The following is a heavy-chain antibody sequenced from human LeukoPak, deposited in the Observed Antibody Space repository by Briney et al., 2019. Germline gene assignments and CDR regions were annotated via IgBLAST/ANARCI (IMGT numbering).Heavy chain of an antibody. CDR2: INSDGRST. D-gene: IGHD3-10*01. CDR3: ARDHRGSGSRYYYYYMDV. Sequence: GGSLRLSCAVSGFTFSSYWMHWVRQAPGKGLVWVSRINSDGRSTSYADSVKGRFTISRDNAKNTLYLQMNSLRAEDTAVYYCARDHRGSGSRYYYYYMDVWGKGTTVTISS. V-gene: IGHV3-74*01. J-gene: IGHJ6*03. CDR1: GFTFSSYW.